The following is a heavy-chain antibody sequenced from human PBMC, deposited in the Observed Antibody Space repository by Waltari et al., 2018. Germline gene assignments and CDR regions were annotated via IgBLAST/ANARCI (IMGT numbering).Heavy chain of an antibody. CDR3: VKLVTTVDYDY. CDR2: ISYDGSNK. Sequence: QVQLVESGGGVVQPGRSLRLSCAASGFTFSSYGMHWVRQAPGKGLEWVAVISYDGSNKYYADSVKGRFTISRDNSKNTLYLQMNSLRAEDTAVYYCVKLVTTVDYDYWGQGTLVTVSS. V-gene: IGHV3-30*18. CDR1: GFTFSSYG. D-gene: IGHD4-17*01. J-gene: IGHJ4*02.